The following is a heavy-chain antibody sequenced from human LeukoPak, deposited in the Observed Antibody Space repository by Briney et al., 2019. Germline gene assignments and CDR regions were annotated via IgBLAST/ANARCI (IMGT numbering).Heavy chain of an antibody. CDR2: ISSSSSYI. Sequence: GGSLRLSCAASGFTFSSYSMNWVRQAPGKGLEWVSSISSSSSYIYYADSVKGRFTISRDNAKNSLYLQMNSLRAEDTAVYYCARDSGSVYDFWSGYPLVQYDYWGQGTLVTVSS. CDR3: ARDSGSVYDFWSGYPLVQYDY. CDR1: GFTFSSYS. J-gene: IGHJ4*02. D-gene: IGHD3-3*01. V-gene: IGHV3-21*01.